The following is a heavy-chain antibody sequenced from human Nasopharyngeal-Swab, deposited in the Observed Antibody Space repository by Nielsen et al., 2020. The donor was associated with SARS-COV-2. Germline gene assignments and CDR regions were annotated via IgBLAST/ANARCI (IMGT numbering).Heavy chain of an antibody. CDR3: ARDPYSSSLPALYYYYYDMDV. J-gene: IGHJ6*02. CDR1: GYTFTSYG. V-gene: IGHV1-18*01. Sequence: ASVKVSCKASGYTFTSYGISWVRQAPGQGLEWMGWISAYNGNTNYVQKIQGRVTMTTDTSTSTAYMELRSLRSDDTAVYYCARDPYSSSLPALYYYYYDMDVWGQGTTVTVSS. D-gene: IGHD6-13*01. CDR2: ISAYNGNT.